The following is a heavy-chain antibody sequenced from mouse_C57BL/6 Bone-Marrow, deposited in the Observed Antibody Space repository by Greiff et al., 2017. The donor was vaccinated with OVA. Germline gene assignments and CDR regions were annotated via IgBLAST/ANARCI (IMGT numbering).Heavy chain of an antibody. V-gene: IGHV1-54*01. CDR3: ARGGNSAWFAY. D-gene: IGHD2-1*01. CDR2: INPGSGGT. J-gene: IGHJ3*01. CDR1: GYAFTNYL. Sequence: QVQLQQSGAELVRPGTSVKVSCKASGYAFTNYLIEWVKQRPGQGLEWIGVINPGSGGTNYNEKFKGKATLTVDKSSSPAYMQLSSLTSEDSAVYFCARGGNSAWFAYWGQGTLVTVSA.